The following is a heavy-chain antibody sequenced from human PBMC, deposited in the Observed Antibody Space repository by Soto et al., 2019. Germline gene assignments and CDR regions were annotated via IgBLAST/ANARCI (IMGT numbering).Heavy chain of an antibody. D-gene: IGHD6-19*01. Sequence: GESLKISCKCSGYSFTNHWIAWLRQMPGKGLEWMGIIYPGDSDTTYSPSFQGQVIISADKSINTAYLQWSSLKASDTAMYYCATHLPYFSGGPYFDYWGQGALVTVSS. CDR1: GYSFTNHW. CDR2: IYPGDSDT. J-gene: IGHJ4*02. V-gene: IGHV5-51*01. CDR3: ATHLPYFSGGPYFDY.